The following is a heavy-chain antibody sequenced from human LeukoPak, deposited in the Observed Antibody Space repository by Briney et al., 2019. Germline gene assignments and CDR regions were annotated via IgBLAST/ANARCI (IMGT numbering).Heavy chain of an antibody. Sequence: SVKVSCKASGFTFTSSAVQWVRQARGQRLEWIGWIVVGSGNTNYAQKFQERVTITRDMPTSTAYMELSSLRSEDTAVYYCAASRPLLVAPRKYFYYWGQGTLVTVSS. CDR3: AASRPLLVAPRKYFYY. CDR1: GFTFTSSA. V-gene: IGHV1-58*01. J-gene: IGHJ4*02. CDR2: IVVGSGNT. D-gene: IGHD2-15*01.